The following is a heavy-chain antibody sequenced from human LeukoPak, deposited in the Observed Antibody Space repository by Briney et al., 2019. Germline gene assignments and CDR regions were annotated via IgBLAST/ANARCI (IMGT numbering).Heavy chain of an antibody. V-gene: IGHV5-51*01. D-gene: IGHD3-22*01. CDR2: IYPGDSDT. Sequence: GESLKISCKGFGYSFTSYWIAWVRQMPGKGLEWMGVIYPGDSDTRYSPSFQGQVTISADKSISTAYLQWSSLKASDTAMYYCARPSGSSRHYYFDYWGQGTLVTVSS. CDR1: GYSFTSYW. J-gene: IGHJ4*02. CDR3: ARPSGSSRHYYFDY.